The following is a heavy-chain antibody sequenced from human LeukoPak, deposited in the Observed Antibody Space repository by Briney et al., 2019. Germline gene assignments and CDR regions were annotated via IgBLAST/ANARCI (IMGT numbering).Heavy chain of an antibody. CDR2: INHGGST. V-gene: IGHV4-34*01. CDR3: AYSTVVTRGYY. CDR1: GGSFSGDF. D-gene: IGHD4-23*01. J-gene: IGHJ4*02. Sequence: SETLSLTCAVYGGSFSGDFWSWIRQSPGKGLEWIGEINHGGSTTYNPSLQSRVTMSVDTSTNQISLKMTSVTAADTAVYYCAYSTVVTRGYYWGQGTLVTVSS.